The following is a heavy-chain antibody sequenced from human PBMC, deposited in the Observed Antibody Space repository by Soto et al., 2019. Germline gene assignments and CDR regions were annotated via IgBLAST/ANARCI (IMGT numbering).Heavy chain of an antibody. CDR3: ARASAGKQQLVYYYYGMDV. V-gene: IGHV1-3*01. J-gene: IGHJ6*02. CDR2: INAGNGNT. D-gene: IGHD6-13*01. CDR1: GYTFTSYA. Sequence: ASVKVSCKASGYTFTSYAMHWVRQARGQRLEWMGWINAGNGNTKYSQKFQGRVTITRDTSASTAYMELSSLRSEDTAVYYCARASAGKQQLVYYYYGMDVWGQGTTVTVSS.